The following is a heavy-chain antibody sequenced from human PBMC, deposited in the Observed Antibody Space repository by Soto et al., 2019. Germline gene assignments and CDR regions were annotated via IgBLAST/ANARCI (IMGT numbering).Heavy chain of an antibody. D-gene: IGHD5-12*01. CDR3: AKVSLPSLNSGYDWVLGQQLATEANWFDP. CDR1: GFTFSSYA. V-gene: IGHV3-23*01. Sequence: EVQLLESGGGLVQPGGSLRLSCAASGFTFSSYAMSWVRQAPGKGLEWVSAISGSGGSTYYADSVKGRFTISRDNSKNTLYLQMNSLRAEDTAVYYCAKVSLPSLNSGYDWVLGQQLATEANWFDPWGQGTLVTVSS. J-gene: IGHJ5*02. CDR2: ISGSGGST.